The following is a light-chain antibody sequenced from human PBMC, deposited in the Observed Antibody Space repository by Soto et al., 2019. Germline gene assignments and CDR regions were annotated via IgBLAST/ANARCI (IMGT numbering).Light chain of an antibody. Sequence: DIQLTQSPSFLSASVGDRVTITCRASQGINTYLAWYQQKTGKAPTLLIYTASTLQSGVPSRFSGGGSVTEFTLTISSLQPEDFATYYCQQFYGFPFTFGPGTKVDIK. CDR2: TAS. CDR3: QQFYGFPFT. J-gene: IGKJ3*01. V-gene: IGKV1-9*01. CDR1: QGINTY.